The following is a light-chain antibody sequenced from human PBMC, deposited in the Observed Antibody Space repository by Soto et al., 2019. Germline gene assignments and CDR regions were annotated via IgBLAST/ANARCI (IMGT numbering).Light chain of an antibody. J-gene: IGKJ4*01. CDR1: QNINNY. Sequence: DIQMTQSPSSLSASVGDRVTITCQASQNINNYLNWYQQKPGRAPKLLIYDASNLEAGVPSRFRGSGSGTDFTFTISRLQPEDIATYYCQQVHNYPFTFGGGTKVDIK. CDR3: QQVHNYPFT. CDR2: DAS. V-gene: IGKV1-33*01.